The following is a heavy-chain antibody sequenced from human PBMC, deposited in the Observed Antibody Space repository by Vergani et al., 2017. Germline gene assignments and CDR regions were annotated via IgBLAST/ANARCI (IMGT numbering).Heavy chain of an antibody. Sequence: QVQLVQSGAEVKKPGSSVKVSCKASGGTFSSYAISWVRQAPGQGLDWVGGIIPIFGTANYAQKVQGRVTITADESTSAAYMELSSLRSEVTAVYYGARAGGYCSGGSCYLPTAYFDYWGQGTLVTVSS. J-gene: IGHJ4*02. CDR3: ARAGGYCSGGSCYLPTAYFDY. CDR2: IIPIFGTA. V-gene: IGHV1-69*01. CDR1: GGTFSSYA. D-gene: IGHD2-15*01.